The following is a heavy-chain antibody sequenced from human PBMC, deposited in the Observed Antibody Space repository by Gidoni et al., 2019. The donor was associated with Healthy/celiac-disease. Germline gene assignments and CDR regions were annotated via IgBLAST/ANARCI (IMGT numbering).Heavy chain of an antibody. D-gene: IGHD2-8*01. CDR3: AKDLESEGYCTNGVCYSVFDY. CDR2: ISGSGGST. CDR1: GFTFSSYA. Sequence: EVQLLESGGGLVQPGGSLVLSCAASGFTFSSYAMSWVRRAPGKGLEWVSAISGSGGSTYYADSVKGRFTISRDNSKNTLYLQTNSLRAEDTAVYYCAKDLESEGYCTNGVCYSVFDYWGQGTLVTVSS. V-gene: IGHV3-23*01. J-gene: IGHJ4*02.